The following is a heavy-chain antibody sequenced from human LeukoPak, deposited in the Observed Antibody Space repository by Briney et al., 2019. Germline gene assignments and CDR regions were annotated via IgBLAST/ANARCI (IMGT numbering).Heavy chain of an antibody. CDR3: ARGGVEWELAHFYYYYGMDV. CDR2: MNPNSGNT. D-gene: IGHD1-26*01. Sequence: ASVKVSCKASGGTFSSYAINWVRQATGQGLEWMGWMNPNSGNTGYAQKFQGRVTMTRNTSISTAYMELSSLRSEDTAVYYCARGGVEWELAHFYYYYGMDVWGQGTTVTVSS. V-gene: IGHV1-8*02. CDR1: GGTFSSYA. J-gene: IGHJ6*02.